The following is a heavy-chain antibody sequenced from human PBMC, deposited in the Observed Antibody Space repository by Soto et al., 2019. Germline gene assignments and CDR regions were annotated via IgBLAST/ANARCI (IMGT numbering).Heavy chain of an antibody. CDR3: ARVNQSQYRRGDNWFDP. J-gene: IGHJ5*02. D-gene: IGHD3-10*01. CDR1: GYTFSNYG. V-gene: IGHV1-18*04. CDR2: INPYSGNT. Sequence: QVQLVQSGNEVKKPGSSVKVSCKASGYTFSNYGLSWVRQAPGQGLEWMGWINPYSGNTKYIQKLQGRVTLTTDTSTSTAYMELRSLRSDDTAVYYCARVNQSQYRRGDNWFDPWGQGTLVTVSS.